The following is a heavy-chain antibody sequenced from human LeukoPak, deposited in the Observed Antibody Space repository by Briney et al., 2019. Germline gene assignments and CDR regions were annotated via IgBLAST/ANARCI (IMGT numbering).Heavy chain of an antibody. J-gene: IGHJ4*02. Sequence: GGSLRLSCAASGFTFSTHAMSWVRQAPGKGLEYVSGIGGGDDIHYADSVKGRFTVSRDNSKNTLYLQMDSLRAEDTAVNYCVKGSYYESSGHYYFDYWGQGTLVTVSS. CDR1: GFTFSTHA. D-gene: IGHD3-22*01. CDR3: VKGSYYESSGHYYFDY. CDR2: IGGGDDI. V-gene: IGHV3-23*01.